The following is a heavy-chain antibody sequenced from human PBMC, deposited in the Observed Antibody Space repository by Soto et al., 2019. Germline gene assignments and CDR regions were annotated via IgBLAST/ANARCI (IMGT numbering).Heavy chain of an antibody. CDR3: ARDGRSGYSPISYYSYGMDV. Sequence: PXETLSLTCTVAGGSISSYYWSWIRQPPGKGLGWIGYIYYSGSTNYNPSLKSRVTISVDTSKNQFSLKLSSVTAADTAVYYCARDGRSGYSPISYYSYGMDVWGQGTTVTVSS. CDR1: GGSISSYY. V-gene: IGHV4-59*01. CDR2: IYYSGST. J-gene: IGHJ6*02. D-gene: IGHD3-3*01.